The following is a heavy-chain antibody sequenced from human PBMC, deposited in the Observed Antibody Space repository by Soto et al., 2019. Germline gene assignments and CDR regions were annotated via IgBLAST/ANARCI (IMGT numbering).Heavy chain of an antibody. CDR2: ISAYNGNT. CDR3: ARDGPWRYYGSGSFRSENDY. J-gene: IGHJ4*02. D-gene: IGHD3-10*01. V-gene: IGHV1-18*01. Sequence: QVQLVQSGAEVKKPGASVKVSCKASGYTFTSYGISWVRQAPGQGLEWMGWISAYNGNTNYAQKLQGRVTMTTDTSTSTAYMELRSLRSDETAVYYCARDGPWRYYGSGSFRSENDYWGQGTLVTVSS. CDR1: GYTFTSYG.